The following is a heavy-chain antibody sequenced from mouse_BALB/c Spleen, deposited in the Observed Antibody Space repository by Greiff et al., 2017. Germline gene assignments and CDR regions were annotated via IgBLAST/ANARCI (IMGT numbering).Heavy chain of an antibody. Sequence: EVKVVESGGGLVKPGGSLKLSCAASGFTFSDYYMYWVRQTPEKRLEWVATISDGGSYTYYADSVKGRFTISRDNAKNNLYLQMSSLKSEDTAMYYCARDRDGKGWFAYWGQGTLPTVSA. CDR3: ARDRDGKGWFAY. CDR2: ISDGGSYT. CDR1: GFTFSDYY. V-gene: IGHV5-4*02. J-gene: IGHJ3*01. D-gene: IGHD2-1*01.